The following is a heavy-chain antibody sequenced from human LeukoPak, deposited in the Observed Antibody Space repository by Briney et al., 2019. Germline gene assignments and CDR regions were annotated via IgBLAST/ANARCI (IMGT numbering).Heavy chain of an antibody. V-gene: IGHV1-69*05. CDR2: IIPIFGTA. D-gene: IGHD6-13*01. Sequence: ASVKVSCKASGYTFTSYGISWVRQAPGQGLEWMGGIIPIFGTANYAQKFQGRVTITTDESTSTAYMELSSLRSEDTAVYYCARVQQQLVHAFDIWGQGTLVTVSS. J-gene: IGHJ3*02. CDR1: GYTFTSYG. CDR3: ARVQQQLVHAFDI.